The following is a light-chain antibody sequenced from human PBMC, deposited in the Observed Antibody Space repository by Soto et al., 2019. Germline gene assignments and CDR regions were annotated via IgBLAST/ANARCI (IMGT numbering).Light chain of an antibody. Sequence: HPVLTQSPSASASLGASVKLTCTLSSGHSNYAIAWHQQQSEKGPRYLMKLNSDGSHSKGDGIPDRFSGSSSGAERYLTISSLQSEDGADYYCQTWVSGIVVFGGGTKLTVL. CDR3: QTWVSGIVV. CDR2: LNSDGSH. CDR1: SGHSNYA. V-gene: IGLV4-69*01. J-gene: IGLJ2*01.